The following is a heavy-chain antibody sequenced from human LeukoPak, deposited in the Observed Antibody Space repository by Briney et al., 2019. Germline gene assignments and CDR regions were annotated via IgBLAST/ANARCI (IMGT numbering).Heavy chain of an antibody. CDR3: VSPRGFSYGYFDY. CDR1: GGSISSSSAY. Sequence: PSETLSLTRTVSGGSISSSSAYWGWIRQPPGKGLEWIGSIYYSKNTYYNPSLKSRVTMSADTSKNQFSLTLGSVSATDTAVYYCVSPRGFSYGYFDYWGQGTLVTVSS. V-gene: IGHV4-39*01. D-gene: IGHD5-18*01. J-gene: IGHJ4*02. CDR2: IYYSKNT.